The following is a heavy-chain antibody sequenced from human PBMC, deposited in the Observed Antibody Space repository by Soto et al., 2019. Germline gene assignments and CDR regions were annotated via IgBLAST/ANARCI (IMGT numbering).Heavy chain of an antibody. Sequence: QVQLLESGGGVVQPGRSLRLSCAASGFTFSSYGMHWVRQAPGKGLEWVAVIWYDGSNKYYADSVKGRFTISSDNSKNTLYLQVISLRAEDTAVYYCARGWSCCGDCYEWYFDLWGRGTLVTVSS. J-gene: IGHJ2*01. D-gene: IGHD2-21*02. V-gene: IGHV3-33*01. CDR3: ARGWSCCGDCYEWYFDL. CDR1: GFTFSSYG. CDR2: IWYDGSNK.